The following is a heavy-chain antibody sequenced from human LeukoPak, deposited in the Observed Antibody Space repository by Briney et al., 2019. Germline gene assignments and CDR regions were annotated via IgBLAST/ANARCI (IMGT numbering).Heavy chain of an antibody. CDR2: IIPIFGTA. CDR3: ARDKDSSGYYPY. D-gene: IGHD3-22*01. Sequence: ASVKVSCKASGGTFSSYAISWVRQAPGQGLEWMGGIIPIFGTANYAQKFQGRVTITADESTSTAYMELGSLRSEDTAVYYCARDKDSSGYYPYWGQGTLVTVPS. J-gene: IGHJ4*02. V-gene: IGHV1-69*13. CDR1: GGTFSSYA.